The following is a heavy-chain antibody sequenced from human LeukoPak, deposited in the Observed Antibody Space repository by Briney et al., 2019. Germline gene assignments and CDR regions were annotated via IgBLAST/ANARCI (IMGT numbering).Heavy chain of an antibody. CDR1: GFTFSNAW. Sequence: GGSLRLSCAASGFTFSNAWMSWVRQAPGKGLEWVSAISGSGGSTYYADSVKGRFTISRDNSRDTLYLQMNSLRAEDTAVYYCAKGYYDYVWGSYYFDYWGQGTLVTVSS. CDR2: ISGSGGST. J-gene: IGHJ4*02. D-gene: IGHD3-16*01. CDR3: AKGYYDYVWGSYYFDY. V-gene: IGHV3-23*01.